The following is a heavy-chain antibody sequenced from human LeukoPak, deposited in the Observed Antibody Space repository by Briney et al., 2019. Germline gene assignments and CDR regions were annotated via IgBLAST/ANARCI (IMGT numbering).Heavy chain of an antibody. V-gene: IGHV1-2*02. Sequence: ASVKVSCKASGYTLTDHHIHWVRHAPGQGLEWMGWIKSNSGGIIYAQEFQGRVTMTRDASISTAYMELTRLNSDDTAVYYCAKNMGYGDYWYFDLWGRGTLVTVSS. CDR3: AKNMGYGDYWYFDL. CDR1: GYTLTDHH. J-gene: IGHJ2*01. CDR2: IKSNSGGI. D-gene: IGHD4-17*01.